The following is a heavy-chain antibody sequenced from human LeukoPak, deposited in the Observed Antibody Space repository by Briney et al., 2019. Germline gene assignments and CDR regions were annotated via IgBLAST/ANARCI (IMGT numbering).Heavy chain of an antibody. CDR2: ISGSGGST. Sequence: GGSLRLSCAASGLTFSSYAMSWVRQAPGKGLAWVSAISGSGGSTYYADSVKGRFTISRDNSKNTLYLQMNSLRAEDTAVYYCAKLGGGSGSYPAFAFDIWGQGTMVTVSS. J-gene: IGHJ3*02. D-gene: IGHD1-26*01. CDR1: GLTFSSYA. CDR3: AKLGGGSGSYPAFAFDI. V-gene: IGHV3-23*01.